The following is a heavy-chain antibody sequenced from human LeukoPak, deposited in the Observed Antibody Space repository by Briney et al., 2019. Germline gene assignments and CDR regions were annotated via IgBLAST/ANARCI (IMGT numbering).Heavy chain of an antibody. Sequence: PGGSLRLSCAASGFTFSSYWMSWVRQAPGQGLEWVANIKQDGSEKYYVDSVKGRFTISRDNAKNSLYLQMNSLRAEDTAVYYCASHYGDYSFFDYWGQGTLVTVSS. J-gene: IGHJ4*02. CDR3: ASHYGDYSFFDY. CDR1: GFTFSSYW. CDR2: IKQDGSEK. V-gene: IGHV3-7*02. D-gene: IGHD4-17*01.